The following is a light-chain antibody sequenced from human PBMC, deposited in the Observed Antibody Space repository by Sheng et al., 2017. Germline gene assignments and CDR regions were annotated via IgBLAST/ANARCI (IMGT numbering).Light chain of an antibody. V-gene: IGKV1-33*01. Sequence: DIQMTQSPSSLSASVGDRVTITCQASQDISNYLNWYQQKPGKAPKLLIYDASNLETGVPSRFSGSGSGTDFTFTISSLQPEDIATYYCQQYDNLLTFGRRDQVGDQT. CDR1: QDISNY. CDR3: QQYDNLLT. CDR2: DAS. J-gene: IGKJ4*01.